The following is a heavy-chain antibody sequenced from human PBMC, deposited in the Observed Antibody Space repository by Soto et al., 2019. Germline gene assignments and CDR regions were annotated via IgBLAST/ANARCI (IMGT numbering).Heavy chain of an antibody. V-gene: IGHV4-59*01. CDR1: GGSISSYY. CDR3: ARGYDFWSGWRWFDP. J-gene: IGHJ5*02. Sequence: SETQSLTCTVSGGSISSYYWSWIRQPPGKGLEWIGYIYYSGSTNYNPSLKSRVTISVDTSKNQFSLKLSSVTAADTAVYYCARGYDFWSGWRWFDPWGQGTLVTVSS. D-gene: IGHD3-3*01. CDR2: IYYSGST.